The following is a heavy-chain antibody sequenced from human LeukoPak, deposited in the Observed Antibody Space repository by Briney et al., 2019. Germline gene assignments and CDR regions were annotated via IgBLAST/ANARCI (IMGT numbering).Heavy chain of an antibody. J-gene: IGHJ5*02. CDR3: ARVAYSSSWYRDNWFDP. Sequence: ASVKVSCKASGYTFTGYYMHWVRQAPGQGLEWMGWINPNSGGTNYAQKFQGRVTMTRDTSISTAYMELSRLRSDDTAVYYCARVAYSSSWYRDNWFDPWGQGTLVTVSS. CDR1: GYTFTGYY. CDR2: INPNSGGT. V-gene: IGHV1-2*02. D-gene: IGHD6-13*01.